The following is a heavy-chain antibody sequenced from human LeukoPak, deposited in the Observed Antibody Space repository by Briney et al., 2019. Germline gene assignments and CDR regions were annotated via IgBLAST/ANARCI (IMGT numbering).Heavy chain of an antibody. CDR1: GSTFSSYA. D-gene: IGHD7-27*01. CDR2: IWYDGSNK. V-gene: IGHV3-33*08. Sequence: PGRSLRLSCAASGSTFSSYAMHWVRQAPGKGLEWVAVIWYDGSNKYYADSVKGRFTISRDNSKNTLYLQMNSLRAEDTAVYYCARSGRGDYAFDIWGQGTMVTVSS. J-gene: IGHJ3*02. CDR3: ARSGRGDYAFDI.